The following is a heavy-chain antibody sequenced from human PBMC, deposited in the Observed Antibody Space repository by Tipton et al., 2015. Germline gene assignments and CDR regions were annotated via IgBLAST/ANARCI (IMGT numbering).Heavy chain of an antibody. CDR3: ARKTTDSVSSYGDSLDN. CDR1: GGSINFYY. D-gene: IGHD4-17*01. J-gene: IGHJ4*02. CDR2: INHSGYT. V-gene: IGHV4-34*01. Sequence: TLSLTCTVSGGSINFYYWTWIRQPPGKGLEWIGEINHSGYTNYNPSLKSRVTISVDTSRNQFSLRLSSVTAADTAVYYCARKTTDSVSSYGDSLDNRGQGTPVTVSS.